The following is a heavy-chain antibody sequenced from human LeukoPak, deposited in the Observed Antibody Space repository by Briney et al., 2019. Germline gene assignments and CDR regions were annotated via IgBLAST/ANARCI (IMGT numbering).Heavy chain of an antibody. Sequence: PGGSLRLSCAASGFSFSRFWMTWVRQAPGKGLEWVANIKQDGNEKYYVDSVKGRFTISRDDAKNSLYLQVNSLRAEDTAVYYCARDGFHNNNYYHYTGMDVWGQGTTVTVSS. CDR2: IKQDGNEK. V-gene: IGHV3-7*03. CDR1: GFSFSRFW. D-gene: IGHD1-14*01. CDR3: ARDGFHNNNYYHYTGMDV. J-gene: IGHJ6*02.